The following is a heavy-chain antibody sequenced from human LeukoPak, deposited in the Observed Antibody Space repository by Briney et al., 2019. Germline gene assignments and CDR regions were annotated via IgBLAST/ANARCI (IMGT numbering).Heavy chain of an antibody. J-gene: IGHJ1*01. V-gene: IGHV3-7*01. D-gene: IGHD1-7*01. CDR2: IKTDGSEK. Sequence: GGSLRLSCEGSGFTFSNYWMGWVRQAPGKGLQWVANIKTDGSEKYYVDSVKGRFTISRDNAKNSLYLQMNSLRAEDTAVYYCAKLQHWGQGTLVTVSS. CDR3: AKLQH. CDR1: GFTFSNYW.